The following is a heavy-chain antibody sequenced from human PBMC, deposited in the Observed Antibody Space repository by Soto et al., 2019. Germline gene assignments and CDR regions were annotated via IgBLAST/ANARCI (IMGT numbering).Heavy chain of an antibody. D-gene: IGHD5-18*01. CDR1: GFTFSSYA. Sequence: PGGSLRLSCAASGFTFSSYAMSWVRQAPGKGLEWVSAISGSGGSTYYADSVKGRFTISRDNSKNTLYLQMNSLRAEDTAVYYCAKASLRGYSYGLFDYWGQGTLVTVSS. V-gene: IGHV3-23*01. J-gene: IGHJ4*02. CDR3: AKASLRGYSYGLFDY. CDR2: ISGSGGST.